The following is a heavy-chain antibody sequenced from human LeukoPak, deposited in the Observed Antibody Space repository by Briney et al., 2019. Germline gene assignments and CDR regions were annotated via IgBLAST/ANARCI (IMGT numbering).Heavy chain of an antibody. V-gene: IGHV3-7*01. J-gene: IGHJ4*02. CDR1: GSNFSSHW. Sequence: GGSLRLSCAASGSNFSSHWMTWVRQAPGKGLEWLANIKQDGSEKYYVDSVKGRFTISRDNTKSSLILQVNGLRAYDTALYYCARGGQLGSLDYWGQGTLVTVSS. CDR3: ARGGQLGSLDY. D-gene: IGHD6-13*01. CDR2: IKQDGSEK.